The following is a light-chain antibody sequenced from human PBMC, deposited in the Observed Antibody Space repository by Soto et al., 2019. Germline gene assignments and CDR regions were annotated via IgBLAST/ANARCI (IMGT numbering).Light chain of an antibody. CDR3: SSFTTMSTYV. V-gene: IGLV2-14*01. CDR2: EVS. CDR1: TSDVGFYDY. J-gene: IGLJ1*01. Sequence: QSALTQPASVSGSPGQSITISCTGTTSDVGFYDYVSWYQQHPGRVPKLIIYEVSNRPSGVSNRFSGSKSGNTASLTISGLQAEDEADYYCSSFTTMSTYVFGTGTKVTVL.